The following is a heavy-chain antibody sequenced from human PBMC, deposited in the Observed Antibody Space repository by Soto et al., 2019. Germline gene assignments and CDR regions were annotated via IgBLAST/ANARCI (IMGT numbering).Heavy chain of an antibody. CDR2: INPNSGGT. Sequence: GAAVKVSCKASGCTFTGYYMHWVRQAPGQGLEWMGWINPNSGGTNYAQKFQGWVTMTRDTSISTAYMELSRLRSDDTAVYYCARSPAPLSYDSSGYYQVWGQGTLVTVSS. V-gene: IGHV1-2*04. CDR3: ARSPAPLSYDSSGYYQV. CDR1: GCTFTGYY. D-gene: IGHD3-22*01. J-gene: IGHJ4*02.